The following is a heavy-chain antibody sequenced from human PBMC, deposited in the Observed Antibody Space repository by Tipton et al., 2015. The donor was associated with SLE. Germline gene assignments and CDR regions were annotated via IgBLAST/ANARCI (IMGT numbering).Heavy chain of an antibody. Sequence: TLSLTCTVSGGSISSYYWSWIRQPPGKGLEWIGSIYYSGSTYYNPSLKSRVTISVDTSRNQFSLKLSSVTAADTAVYYCARLSVVVIGTIWGQGTMVTVSS. CDR3: ARLSVVVIGTI. D-gene: IGHD3-22*01. CDR2: IYYSGST. V-gene: IGHV4-59*12. J-gene: IGHJ3*02. CDR1: GGSISSYY.